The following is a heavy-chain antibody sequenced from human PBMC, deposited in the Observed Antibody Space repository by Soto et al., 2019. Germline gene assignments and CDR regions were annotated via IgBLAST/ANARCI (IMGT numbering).Heavy chain of an antibody. CDR3: ASGMYYDILTGYPTRRENDY. D-gene: IGHD3-9*01. CDR2: IKQDGSEK. Sequence: GGSLRLSCAASGFTFSSYWMSWVRQAPGKGLQWVANIKQDGSEKYYVDSVKGRFTISRDNAKNSLYLQMNSLRAEDTAVYYCASGMYYDILTGYPTRRENDYWGQGTLVTVSS. J-gene: IGHJ4*02. CDR1: GFTFSSYW. V-gene: IGHV3-7*01.